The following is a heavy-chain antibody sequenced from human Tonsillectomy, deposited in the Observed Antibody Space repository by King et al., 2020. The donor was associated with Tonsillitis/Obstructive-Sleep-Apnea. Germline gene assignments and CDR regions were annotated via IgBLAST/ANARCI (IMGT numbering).Heavy chain of an antibody. Sequence: DVQLVESGGDLVQPGGSLRLSCAVSGFTFSNYAMSWVRQAPGKGLEWVSGISDSGTKTYHADSVKGRFTISRDDSKSTLYLQMNSLRAEDTALYYCAKGNYRGTTHPFYYYVDVWGKGTAVTVSS. CDR1: GFTFSNYA. D-gene: IGHD3-16*02. J-gene: IGHJ6*03. CDR2: ISDSGTKT. CDR3: AKGNYRGTTHPFYYYVDV. V-gene: IGHV3-23*04.